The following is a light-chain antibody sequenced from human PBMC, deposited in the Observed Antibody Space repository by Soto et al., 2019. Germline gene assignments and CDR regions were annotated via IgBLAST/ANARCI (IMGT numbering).Light chain of an antibody. CDR3: CSYGGFGTFFI. CDR2: EAT. J-gene: IGLJ2*01. CDR1: RDDVGRYNL. V-gene: IGLV2-23*02. Sequence: QSVLTQPASVSGSPGQSITISCIGTRDDVGRYNLVSWYQHHPGKAPKVVIYEATKRPSGVSGRFSGSKSGNTASLTISGLKADDEAHYSCCSYGGFGTFFIFGGGTKVPFL.